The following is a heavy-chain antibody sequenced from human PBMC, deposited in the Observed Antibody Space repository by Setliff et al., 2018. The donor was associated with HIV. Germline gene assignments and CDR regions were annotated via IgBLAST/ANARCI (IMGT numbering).Heavy chain of an antibody. CDR3: ASSWSRVPYYGMDV. Sequence: ASVKVSCKASGSTFSTYDINWVRQAPGQGPEWMGWMNPNSGNTGYAPKLQGRVTMTRGTSISTAYMELSSLRSDDTAVYYCASSWSRVPYYGMDVWGQGTTVTVSS. D-gene: IGHD6-13*01. CDR2: MNPNSGNT. V-gene: IGHV1-8*01. J-gene: IGHJ6*02. CDR1: GSTFSTYD.